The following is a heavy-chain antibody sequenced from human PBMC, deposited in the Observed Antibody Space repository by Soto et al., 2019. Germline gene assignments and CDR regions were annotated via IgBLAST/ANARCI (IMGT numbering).Heavy chain of an antibody. CDR2: IKQDGSEK. D-gene: IGHD3-22*01. Sequence: GGSLRLSCAASGFTFSSYWMSWVRQAPGKGLEWVANIKQDGSEKYYVDSVKGRFTIPRDNAKNSLYLQMNSLRAEDTAVYYCARDRFTMSMDVWGQGTTVTVSS. CDR3: ARDRFTMSMDV. V-gene: IGHV3-7*03. CDR1: GFTFSSYW. J-gene: IGHJ6*02.